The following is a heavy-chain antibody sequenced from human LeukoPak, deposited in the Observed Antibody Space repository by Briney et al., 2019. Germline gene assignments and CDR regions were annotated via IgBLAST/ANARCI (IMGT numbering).Heavy chain of an antibody. D-gene: IGHD6-13*01. V-gene: IGHV4-34*01. CDR1: GGSFSGYY. CDR3: ARESRRIAAAGPSYYMDV. J-gene: IGHJ6*03. Sequence: TSETLSLTCAVYGGSFSGYYWSWIRQPPGKGLEWIGEINHSGSTNYNPSLKSRVTISVDTSKNLFSLKLSSVTAADTAVYYCARESRRIAAAGPSYYMDVWGRGTTVTVSS. CDR2: INHSGST.